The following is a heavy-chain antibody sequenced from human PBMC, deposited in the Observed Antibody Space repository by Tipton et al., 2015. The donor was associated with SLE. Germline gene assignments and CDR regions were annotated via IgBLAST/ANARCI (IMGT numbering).Heavy chain of an antibody. D-gene: IGHD6-13*01. J-gene: IGHJ4*02. V-gene: IGHV3-30*02. CDR3: AIGATGYMGY. Sequence: SLRLSCAASGFTFGGFGMHWVRQAPGKGLEWVAFIRYDGGHKYYADSVKGRFTISRDNSKNTLYLQMNSLRAEDTAVYYCAIGATGYMGYWGQGTLVTVSS. CDR1: GFTFGGFG. CDR2: IRYDGGHK.